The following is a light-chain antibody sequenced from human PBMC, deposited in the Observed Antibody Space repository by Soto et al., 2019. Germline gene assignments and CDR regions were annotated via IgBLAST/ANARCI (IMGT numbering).Light chain of an antibody. Sequence: EIVLTQSPGTLSLSPGERATLSCRASQSVSSTYLAWYQQKPGQAPRLIIYGASSRATGIPDRFSGSGSGTDVTLTISRLEPEDFAVYYCQKYGSLTSSTFGQGTKVEI. CDR2: GAS. V-gene: IGKV3-20*01. J-gene: IGKJ1*01. CDR1: QSVSSTY. CDR3: QKYGSLTSST.